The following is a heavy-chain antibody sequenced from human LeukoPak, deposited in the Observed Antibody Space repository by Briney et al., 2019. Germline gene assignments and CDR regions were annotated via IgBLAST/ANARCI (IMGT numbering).Heavy chain of an antibody. CDR3: ARGGIQVSGIDAFDY. V-gene: IGHV3-13*01. Sequence: GGSLRLSCAASGFTFIDYDMHWVRQVIGKGLEWVSAIGIRGDTHYSGSVKGRFTISRENAESSLYLQMNSLRAEDTAVYYCARGGIQVSGIDAFDYWGQGTLVTVSS. CDR1: GFTFIDYD. D-gene: IGHD6-19*01. J-gene: IGHJ4*02. CDR2: IGIRGDT.